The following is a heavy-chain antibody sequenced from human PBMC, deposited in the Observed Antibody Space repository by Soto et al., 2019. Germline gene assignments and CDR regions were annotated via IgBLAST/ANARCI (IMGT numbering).Heavy chain of an antibody. CDR3: AKGGYNYGFLFDC. Sequence: GGSLRLSCAASGFTFSPYAMSWVRQAPGKGLEWVSTIDNSGGITYYADSVKGRFTISRDNSKNTLYLQMNSLRAEDTAVYYCAKGGYNYGFLFDCWGQGTLVTVSS. V-gene: IGHV3-23*05. J-gene: IGHJ4*02. D-gene: IGHD5-18*01. CDR1: GFTFSPYA. CDR2: IDNSGGIT.